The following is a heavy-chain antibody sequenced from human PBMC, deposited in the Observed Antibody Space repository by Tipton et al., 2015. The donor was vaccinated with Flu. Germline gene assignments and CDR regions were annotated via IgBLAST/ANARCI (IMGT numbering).Heavy chain of an antibody. Sequence: SLRLSCAASGFTFSRYAMNWVRQAPGRGLEWVSFIGGNAGRTFYADSVKGRFTISRDNSKNTVYLQMKNLRPEDTAVYYCAKGADYDYSEGDYWGQGTVVSVSS. CDR2: IGGNAGRT. CDR3: AKGADYDYSEGDY. J-gene: IGHJ4*02. CDR1: GFTFSRYA. D-gene: IGHD3-22*01. V-gene: IGHV3-23*01.